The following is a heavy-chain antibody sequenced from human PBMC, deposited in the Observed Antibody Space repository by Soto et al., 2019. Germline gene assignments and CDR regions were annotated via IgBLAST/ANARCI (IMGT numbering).Heavy chain of an antibody. CDR1: GFPFSSYA. CDR2: ISYDGSNK. V-gene: IGHV3-30-3*01. CDR3: ARTYYDSSGYSAGLVDY. J-gene: IGHJ4*02. D-gene: IGHD3-22*01. Sequence: PGGSLRLSCAASGFPFSSYAMHWVRQAPGKGLEWVAVISYDGSNKYYADSVKGRFTISRDNSKNTLYLQMNSLRAEDTAVYYCARTYYDSSGYSAGLVDYWGQGTLVTVSS.